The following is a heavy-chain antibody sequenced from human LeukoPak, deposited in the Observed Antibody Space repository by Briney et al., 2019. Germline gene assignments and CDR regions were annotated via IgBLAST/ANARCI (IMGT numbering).Heavy chain of an antibody. CDR2: FDPEDGET. V-gene: IGHV1-24*01. CDR3: ATDYPRYCSGGSCYSD. CDR1: GYTLTELS. J-gene: IGHJ4*02. Sequence: GASVKVSCKISGYTLTELSMHWVRQAPGKGLEWMGGFDPEDGETIYAQKFQGRVTMTEDTSTDTAYMELSSLRSEDTAVYYCATDYPRYCSGGSCYSDWGQGTLVTVSS. D-gene: IGHD2-15*01.